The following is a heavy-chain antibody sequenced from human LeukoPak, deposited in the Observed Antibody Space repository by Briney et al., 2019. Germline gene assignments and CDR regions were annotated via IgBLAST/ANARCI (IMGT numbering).Heavy chain of an antibody. D-gene: IGHD3-10*02. CDR1: GFTFSSYA. Sequence: GGSLRLSCAASGFTFSSYAMHWVRQAPGKGLEWVAVISYDGSNKYYADSVKGRFTISRDNSKNTLYLQMNSLRAEDTAVYYCAELGITMIGGVWGKGTTVTISS. J-gene: IGHJ6*04. V-gene: IGHV3-30*04. CDR3: AELGITMIGGV. CDR2: ISYDGSNK.